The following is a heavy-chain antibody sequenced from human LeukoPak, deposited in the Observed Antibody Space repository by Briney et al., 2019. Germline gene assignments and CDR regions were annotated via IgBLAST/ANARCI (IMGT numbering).Heavy chain of an antibody. Sequence: SQTLSLTCTVSGGSVTSGNYYWNWIRQPAGKGLEWIGRIYSNGGASYNPSLKSRVTISIDASKNQFSLKLSSVTAADTAVYYCAREPPGYWGQGILVTVSS. CDR3: AREPPGY. CDR2: IYSNGGA. CDR1: GGSVTSGNYY. V-gene: IGHV4-61*02. J-gene: IGHJ4*02.